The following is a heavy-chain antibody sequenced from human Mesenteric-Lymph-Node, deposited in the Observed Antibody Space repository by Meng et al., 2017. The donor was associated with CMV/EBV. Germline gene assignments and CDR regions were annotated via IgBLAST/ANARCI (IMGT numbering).Heavy chain of an antibody. D-gene: IGHD3-16*01. CDR1: GFTFSSYA. V-gene: IGHV3-30-3*01. J-gene: IGHJ4*02. Sequence: GESLKISCAASGFTFSSYAMHWVRQAPGKGLEWVSFISYDGSNTFYADSVKGRFTISRDNSKNTLYLQMNSLRAEDTAVYYCARVETLGLWGQGTLVTVSS. CDR3: ARVETLGL. CDR2: ISYDGSNT.